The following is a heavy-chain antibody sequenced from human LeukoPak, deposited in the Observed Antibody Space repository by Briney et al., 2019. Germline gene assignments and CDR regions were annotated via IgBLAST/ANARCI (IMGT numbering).Heavy chain of an antibody. D-gene: IGHD6-13*01. CDR1: GYTFTDYY. J-gene: IGHJ4*02. CDR2: INPNSGGT. Sequence: ASVKVSCKASGYTFTDYYIHWVRQAPAQGREWMGWINPNSGGTNYAQKFQGRVTMTSDTSISTDYMELSRLRADDTAVYYCAGSSGYSSSWYFDYWGQGTLVTVSS. V-gene: IGHV1-2*02. CDR3: AGSSGYSSSWYFDY.